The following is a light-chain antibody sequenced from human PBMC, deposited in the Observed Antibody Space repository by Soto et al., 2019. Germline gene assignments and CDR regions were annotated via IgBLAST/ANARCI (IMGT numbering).Light chain of an antibody. CDR3: SSYTSSNSVI. J-gene: IGLJ2*01. CDR1: SSDVGDYNY. CDR2: DVS. V-gene: IGLV2-14*01. Sequence: QSVLTQPASVSGSPGQSITISCTGTSSDVGDYNYVSWHQQHPGKAPKLMIYDVSDRPSGVSNRFSGSKSGNTASLTISGLQAEDEADYYCSSYTSSNSVIFGGGTKVTVL.